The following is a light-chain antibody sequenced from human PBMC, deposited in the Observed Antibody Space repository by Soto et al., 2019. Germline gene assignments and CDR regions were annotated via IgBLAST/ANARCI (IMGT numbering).Light chain of an antibody. CDR1: KYIGTW. V-gene: IGKV1-12*01. CDR2: GSS. J-gene: IGKJ1*01. Sequence: DIQMTQSPSSVSASVGDTVTIACRASKYIGTWLAWYQQKPGKAPNLLIYGSSTLLSGVPSMFSGSGSGTDFTLTITSLQPEDFATSFCQQGNSFPRTFGQGTKVEIK. CDR3: QQGNSFPRT.